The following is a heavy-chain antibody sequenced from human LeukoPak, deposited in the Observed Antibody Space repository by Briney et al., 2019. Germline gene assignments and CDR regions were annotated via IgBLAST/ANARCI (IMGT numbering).Heavy chain of an antibody. CDR1: GDSISSSNYY. CDR2: IYYSGST. CDR3: ARQRGGGYWYFDL. Sequence: SETPSLTCTVSGDSISSSNYYWGWIRQPPGKGLEWIGIIYYSGSTYYNPSLKSRVTISVDTSKNLFSLKLTSVTAADTAVYYCARQRGGGYWYFDLWGRGTLVTVSS. V-gene: IGHV4-39*01. J-gene: IGHJ2*01.